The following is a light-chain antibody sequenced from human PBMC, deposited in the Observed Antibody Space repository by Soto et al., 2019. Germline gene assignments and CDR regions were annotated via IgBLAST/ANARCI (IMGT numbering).Light chain of an antibody. V-gene: IGKV1-5*01. J-gene: IGKJ1*01. Sequence: DIQMTQSPSSLSVSVGDRVTITCRASQSIGRLAWYQQKPQKAPKLLIFDASTLESGVPSRFSGSGSGTEFTLTISSLQADDFATYYCQQYNRYSWTFGQGTKVDIK. CDR1: QSIGR. CDR2: DAS. CDR3: QQYNRYSWT.